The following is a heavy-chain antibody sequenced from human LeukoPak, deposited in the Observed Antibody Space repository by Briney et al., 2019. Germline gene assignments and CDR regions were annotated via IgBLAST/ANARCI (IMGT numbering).Heavy chain of an antibody. Sequence: GGTLRLSCAGSGFIFSRHGMTWVRQAPGKGLEWVSALSGTGDSTYYAASVKGRFTISRDNSKNTLYLQMKSLRAEDTAVYYCARDPVGVRYSSGPGAKFDYWGQGTLVTVSS. CDR1: GFIFSRHG. V-gene: IGHV3-23*01. J-gene: IGHJ4*02. CDR2: LSGTGDST. D-gene: IGHD6-19*01. CDR3: ARDPVGVRYSSGPGAKFDY.